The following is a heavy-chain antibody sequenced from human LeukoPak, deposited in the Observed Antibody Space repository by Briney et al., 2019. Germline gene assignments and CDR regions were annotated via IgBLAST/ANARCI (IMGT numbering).Heavy chain of an antibody. CDR3: ARGYCSGGSCYSPFDY. CDR1: GGSISSGGYS. CDR2: IYHSGST. D-gene: IGHD2-15*01. Sequence: SETLSLTCAVSGGSISSGGYSWSWIRQPPGKGLEWIGYIYHSGSTYYNPSLKSRVTISVDRSKNQFSLKLSSVTAADTAVYYCARGYCSGGSCYSPFDYWGQGTLVAVSS. V-gene: IGHV4-30-2*01. J-gene: IGHJ4*02.